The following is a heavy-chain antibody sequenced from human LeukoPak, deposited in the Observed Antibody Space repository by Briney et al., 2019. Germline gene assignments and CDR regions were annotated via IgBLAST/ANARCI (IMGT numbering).Heavy chain of an antibody. Sequence: SETLYLPCTVSGGSISSSNYCWGWIRQPPGKGLEGIGIIYYSGITYYNPSLKSRVSISLDTSNNQFSLKLSSVTAADTAMYYCARLLIYCSSTSCHFDYWGQGTLVTVSS. CDR2: IYYSGIT. D-gene: IGHD2-2*01. CDR3: ARLLIYCSSTSCHFDY. CDR1: GGSISSSNYC. J-gene: IGHJ4*02. V-gene: IGHV4-39*01.